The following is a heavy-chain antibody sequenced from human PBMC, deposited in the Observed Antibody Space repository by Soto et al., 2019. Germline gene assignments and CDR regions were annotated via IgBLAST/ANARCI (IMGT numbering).Heavy chain of an antibody. Sequence: SETLSLTCTVSGGSISTGDYFWSWIRQPPGKGLEWIGYIYYTGSTFYNPSLRSRVTISGDTSKNEFSLKLSSVTAADTAVYSCARGRGSSWYFDDWGQGTLVTVSS. V-gene: IGHV4-30-4*01. CDR2: IYYTGST. CDR1: GGSISTGDYF. CDR3: ARGRGSSWYFDD. J-gene: IGHJ4*02. D-gene: IGHD6-13*01.